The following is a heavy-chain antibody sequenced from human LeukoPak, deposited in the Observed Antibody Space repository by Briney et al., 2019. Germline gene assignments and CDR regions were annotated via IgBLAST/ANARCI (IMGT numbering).Heavy chain of an antibody. D-gene: IGHD6-19*01. CDR3: ARGGWQGNWFDP. V-gene: IGHV3-74*01. CDR1: GFTFSSYW. CDR2: INDDGSTT. Sequence: GGSLRLSCAASGFTFSSYWMHWVRQAPGMGLVWVSRINDDGSTTNYADSVKVRFTISRDNAKNTLYLQMNSLRAEDTAVYYCARGGWQGNWFDPWGQGTLVTVSS. J-gene: IGHJ5*02.